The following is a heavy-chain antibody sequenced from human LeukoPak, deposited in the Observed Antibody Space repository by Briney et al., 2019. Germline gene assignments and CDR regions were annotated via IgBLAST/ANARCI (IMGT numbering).Heavy chain of an antibody. CDR1: GFAFRTYW. CDR3: ARLMGDRTIYDY. Sequence: GGSLRLSCAASGFAFRTYWMSWVGQAPGKGLDWVACINPGGSETYYAESLKGRFTISTDTAMTSFFLQMNNLRAADTAVYYCARLMGDRTIYDYWGQGALVTVSS. CDR2: INPGGSET. J-gene: IGHJ4*02. D-gene: IGHD1-26*01. V-gene: IGHV3-7*01.